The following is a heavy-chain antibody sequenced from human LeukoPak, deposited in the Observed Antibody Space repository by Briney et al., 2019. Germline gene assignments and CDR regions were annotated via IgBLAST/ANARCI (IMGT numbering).Heavy chain of an antibody. V-gene: IGHV3-30*02. CDR2: IRYDGSNK. Sequence: PGGSLRLSCAASGFTFSSYGMHWVRQAPGKGLEWVAFIRYDGSNKYYADSVKGRFTISRDNSKNTLYLQMNSLRAEDTAVYYCARDWAIAAPGTLVPFDPWGRGTLVTVSS. D-gene: IGHD6-13*01. CDR1: GFTFSSYG. J-gene: IGHJ5*02. CDR3: ARDWAIAAPGTLVPFDP.